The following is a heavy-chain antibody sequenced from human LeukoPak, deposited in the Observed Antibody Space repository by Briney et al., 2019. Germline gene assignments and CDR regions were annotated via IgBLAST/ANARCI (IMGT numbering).Heavy chain of an antibody. CDR3: ARGGGLDV. CDR2: IDQDGREK. CDR1: GFTFSIFW. V-gene: IGHV3-7*04. Sequence: GGSLRLSCAASGFTFSIFWMSWVRQAPGKGLEWVANIDQDGREKSFVDSVKGRFSISRDNAKNTLYLQMNSLRVEDTAVYYCARGGGLDVWGQGATVTVSS. J-gene: IGHJ6*02.